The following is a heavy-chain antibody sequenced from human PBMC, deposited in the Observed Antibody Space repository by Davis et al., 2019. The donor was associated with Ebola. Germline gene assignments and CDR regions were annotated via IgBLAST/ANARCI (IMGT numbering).Heavy chain of an antibody. V-gene: IGHV1-69*04. CDR3: ARHSGYLLPYGMDV. CDR1: GGTFSSYA. D-gene: IGHD5-12*01. J-gene: IGHJ6*02. CDR2: IIPILGIA. Sequence: SVKVSCKASGGTFSSYAISWVRQAPGQGLEWMGRIIPILGIANYAQKFQGRVTITANKSTSTAYMELSSLRSEDTAVYYCARHSGYLLPYGMDVWGQGTTVTVSS.